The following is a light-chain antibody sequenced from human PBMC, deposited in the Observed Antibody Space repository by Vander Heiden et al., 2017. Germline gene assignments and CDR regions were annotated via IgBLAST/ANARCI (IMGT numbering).Light chain of an antibody. V-gene: IGLV1-40*01. J-gene: IGLJ2*01. CDR2: ANS. CDR3: QSYDSSLSGSL. Sequence: QSVLTQPPSLSGAPGQRVTFSCTGSSSNIGAGYDVHWYQQLPGTAPKLLISANSNRPSGVPDRFSGSKSGTSASLAITGLQAEDEAEYYCQSYDSSLSGSLFGGGTKLTVL. CDR1: SSNIGAGYD.